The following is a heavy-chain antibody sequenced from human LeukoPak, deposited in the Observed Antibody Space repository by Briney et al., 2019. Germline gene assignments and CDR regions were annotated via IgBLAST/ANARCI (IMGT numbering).Heavy chain of an antibody. V-gene: IGHV3-48*01. CDR3: ARDRDWAFDY. CDR1: GFTFSTYS. CDR2: ISGDSRTI. Sequence: GGSLRLSCAAYGFTFSTYSMNWVRQAPGKGLEWLSYISGDSRTIDYADSVKGRFTIPRDNAKNSLYLQMNSLRGEDTAVYYCARDRDWAFDYWGQGTLVTVSS. D-gene: IGHD3/OR15-3a*01. J-gene: IGHJ4*02.